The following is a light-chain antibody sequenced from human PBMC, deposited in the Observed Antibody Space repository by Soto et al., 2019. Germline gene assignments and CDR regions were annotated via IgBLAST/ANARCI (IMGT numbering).Light chain of an antibody. CDR2: EVT. CDR3: TSYTASSPFYV. Sequence: QSVLTQPPSASGSPGQSVTISCTGSNSDVGAYNYVSWYQQHPGKSPKLMIYEVTKRPSGVPDRFSGSKSGNTASLIISGLQAEDEADYFCTSYTASSPFYVFGAGTKVTVL. CDR1: NSDVGAYNY. J-gene: IGLJ1*01. V-gene: IGLV2-8*01.